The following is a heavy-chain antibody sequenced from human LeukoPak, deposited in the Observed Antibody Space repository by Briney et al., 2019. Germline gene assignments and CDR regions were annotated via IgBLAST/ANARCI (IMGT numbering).Heavy chain of an antibody. V-gene: IGHV4-4*07. CDR2: LDPCWST. D-gene: IGHD2-21*01. Sequence: SETLSLTCTVSGASISSYYWSWIRQPAGKGLEWIGRLDPCWSTDYNPSLEGRVTMSVHTSKNQFSLNLRSVTAADTAVYFCARDGADTLKVIIAPGFDIWGQGTMV. CDR1: GASISSYY. CDR3: ARDGADTLKVIIAPGFDI. J-gene: IGHJ3*02.